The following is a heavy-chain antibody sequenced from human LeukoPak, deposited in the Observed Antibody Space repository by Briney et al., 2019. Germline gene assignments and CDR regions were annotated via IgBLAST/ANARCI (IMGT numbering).Heavy chain of an antibody. CDR2: IYYSGST. CDR3: AREGYDFWYYYYYYMDV. V-gene: IGHV4-30-4*08. J-gene: IGHJ6*03. CDR1: GGSISSGDYY. Sequence: SETLSLTCTVSGGSISSGDYYWSWIRQPPGKGLEWIGYIYYSGSTYYNPSLKSRVTISVDTSKNQFSLKLSSVTAADTAVYYCAREGYDFWYYYYYYMDVWGKGTTVTVSS. D-gene: IGHD5-12*01.